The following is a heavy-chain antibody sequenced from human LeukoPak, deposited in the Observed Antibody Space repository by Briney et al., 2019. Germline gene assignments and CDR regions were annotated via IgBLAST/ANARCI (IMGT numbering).Heavy chain of an antibody. J-gene: IGHJ4*02. CDR2: INHSGST. Sequence: PSETLSLTCAVYGGSFSGYYWSWIRQPPGKGLEWIGEINHSGSTNYNPSLKSRVTISVDTSKNQFSLKLSSVTAADTAVYYCARGGYYDSSGYPPEDYWGQGTLVTVSS. CDR3: ARGGYYDSSGYPPEDY. CDR1: GGSFSGYY. D-gene: IGHD3-22*01. V-gene: IGHV4-34*01.